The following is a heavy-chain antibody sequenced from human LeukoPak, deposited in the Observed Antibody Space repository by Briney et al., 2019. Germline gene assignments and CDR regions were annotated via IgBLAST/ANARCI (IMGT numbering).Heavy chain of an antibody. V-gene: IGHV3-21*01. CDR1: GFTFSSYS. CDR3: ASWADYYDSSINDY. CDR2: ISSSSSYI. D-gene: IGHD3-22*01. Sequence: KTGGSLRLSCAASGFTFSSYSMNWVRQAPGKGLEWVSSISSSSSYIYYADSVKGRFTISRDDAKNSLYLQMNSLRAEDTAVYYCASWADYYDSSINDYWGQGTLVTVSS. J-gene: IGHJ4*02.